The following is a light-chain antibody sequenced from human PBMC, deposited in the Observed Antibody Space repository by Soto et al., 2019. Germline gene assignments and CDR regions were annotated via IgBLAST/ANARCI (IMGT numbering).Light chain of an antibody. CDR3: QQYSNWPPVT. J-gene: IGKJ3*01. V-gene: IGKV3-15*01. Sequence: ITQSPSTXWVLFADRATLPCGASKSVYNNLARYKQKHGQHTXLXXXGASTTDTGIQSGFSGSGSGKDLTLPIRSIHYEDFEAYYCQQYSNWPPVTFGAGTKVD. CDR2: GAS. CDR1: KSVYNN.